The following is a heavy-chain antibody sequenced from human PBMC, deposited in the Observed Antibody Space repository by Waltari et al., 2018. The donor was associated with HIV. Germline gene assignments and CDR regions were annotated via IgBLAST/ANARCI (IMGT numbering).Heavy chain of an antibody. CDR3: AREALYDSSGYYFDY. D-gene: IGHD3-22*01. CDR1: EFTFNNYC. CDR2: IKQDESEK. V-gene: IGHV3-7*01. J-gene: IGHJ4*02. Sequence: VQLVESGGGLVQPGGSLRLSCAAYEFTFNNYCMTWVRQAPGKGLEWVANIKQDESEKYYVDSGKGRFTISRDNAKNSLFLQMNSLRAEDTALYYCAREALYDSSGYYFDYWGQGTLVTVSS.